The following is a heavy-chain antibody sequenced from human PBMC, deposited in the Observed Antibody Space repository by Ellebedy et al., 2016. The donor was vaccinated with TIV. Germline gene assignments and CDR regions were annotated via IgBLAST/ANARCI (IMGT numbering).Heavy chain of an antibody. CDR3: AKDVAAAIHYYYGLDV. CDR2: ISYDGSNK. J-gene: IGHJ6*02. D-gene: IGHD6-19*01. CDR1: TFTFTFSNYG. Sequence: PGGSLRLSCAASTFTFTFSNYGMHWVRQAPGKGLEWVAVISYDGSNKYYADSVKGRFTISRDNSKNTLFLQMNSLRAEDTAVYYCAKDVAAAIHYYYGLDVWGQGTTVTVSS. V-gene: IGHV3-30*18.